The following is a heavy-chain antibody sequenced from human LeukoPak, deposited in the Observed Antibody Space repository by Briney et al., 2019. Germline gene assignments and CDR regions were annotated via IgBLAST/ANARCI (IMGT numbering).Heavy chain of an antibody. D-gene: IGHD3-3*01. Sequence: SETLSLTCTVSGGSISSYYWSWIRQPPGKGLEWIGYIYYSGSTNYNPSLKSRVTISVDTSKNQFSLKLSSVTAADTAVYYCARPIQYYDFWSGPTGWFDPWGQGTLVTVSS. V-gene: IGHV4-59*08. J-gene: IGHJ5*02. CDR2: IYYSGST. CDR1: GGSISSYY. CDR3: ARPIQYYDFWSGPTGWFDP.